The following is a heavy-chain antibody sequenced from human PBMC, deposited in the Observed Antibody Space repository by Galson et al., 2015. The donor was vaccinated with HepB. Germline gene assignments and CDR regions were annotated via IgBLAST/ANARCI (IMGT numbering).Heavy chain of an antibody. J-gene: IGHJ3*02. CDR1: GFTFSSYS. V-gene: IGHV3-48*02. D-gene: IGHD1-1*01. CDR2: ISSGSSTI. CDR3: ARDDDTRREAFDI. Sequence: SLRLSCAASGFTFSSYSMNWVRQAPGKGLEWVSYISSGSSTIYYADSVKGRFTISRDNAKNSLYLQMNSLRDEDTAVYYCARDDDTRREAFDIWGQGTMVTVSS.